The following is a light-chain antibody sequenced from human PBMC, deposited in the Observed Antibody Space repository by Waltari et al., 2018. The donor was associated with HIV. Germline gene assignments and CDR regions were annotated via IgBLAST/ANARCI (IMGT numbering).Light chain of an antibody. CDR2: DVN. CDR3: HLYAGSYSL. Sequence: QSALTQPHSLSGSPRQSVTISCTGASGPVGGYNYVSWYQQHPGKTPKLIIFDVNKRPSGFHDRFSGSKSGDTASLTISGLQPDEEADYYCHLYAGSYSLFGGGTKVTVL. J-gene: IGLJ2*01. CDR1: SGPVGGYNY. V-gene: IGLV2-11*01.